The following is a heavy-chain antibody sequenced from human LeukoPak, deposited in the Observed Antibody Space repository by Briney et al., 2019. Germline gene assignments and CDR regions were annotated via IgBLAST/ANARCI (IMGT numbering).Heavy chain of an antibody. V-gene: IGHV1-18*01. CDR1: GYTFTSYG. CDR3: ARGSADYVWGSYEGNWFDP. D-gene: IGHD3-16*01. Sequence: ASVKVPCKASGYTFTSYGISWVRQAPGQGLEWMGWISAYNGNTNYAQKLQGRVTMTTDTSTSTAYMELRSLRSDDTAVYYCARGSADYVWGSYEGNWFDPWGQGTLVTVSS. J-gene: IGHJ5*02. CDR2: ISAYNGNT.